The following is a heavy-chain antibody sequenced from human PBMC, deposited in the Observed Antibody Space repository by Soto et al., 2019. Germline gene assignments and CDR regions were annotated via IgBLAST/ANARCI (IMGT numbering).Heavy chain of an antibody. V-gene: IGHV4-34*01. CDR3: ARGYCSSTNCYRGKGWFDL. CDR2: INHSGST. J-gene: IGHJ5*02. Sequence: SETLSLTCAVYGGSFSGYYWSWIRQPPWKGLEWIGEINHSGSTNYNPSLKSRVTISLDTSKNQFSLKLSSVTAADTAVYYCARGYCSSTNCYRGKGWFDLSRQGTL. D-gene: IGHD2-2*01. CDR1: GGSFSGYY.